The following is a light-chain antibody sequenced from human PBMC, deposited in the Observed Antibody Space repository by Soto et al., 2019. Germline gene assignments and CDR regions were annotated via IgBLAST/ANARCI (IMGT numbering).Light chain of an antibody. CDR1: SSDVGGYNY. CDR3: RSHPRTYTYV. J-gene: IGLJ1*01. Sequence: QSVLTQPRSVSGSPGQSLTISCTGTSSDVGGYNYVPWYQQHPGKVPKLMIYDVTKRPSGVPDRFSGSKSGNTASLTISGLQSEDEADYCRSHPRTYTYVFGTGTKVTV. CDR2: DVT. V-gene: IGLV2-11*01.